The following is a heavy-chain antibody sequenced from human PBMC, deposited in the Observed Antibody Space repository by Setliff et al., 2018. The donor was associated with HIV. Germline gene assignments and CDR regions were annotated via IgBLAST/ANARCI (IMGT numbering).Heavy chain of an antibody. Sequence: SETLSLTCTVSGGSISNYYWSWIRQPPGKGLEWIGSIYYSGSVYYNPSLKSRVTISVDTTKNQFSLKVKSVTAADTAVYYCAKSIVGGTTHAFDLWGQGTMVTVSS. CDR2: IYYSGSV. D-gene: IGHD1-26*01. CDR1: GGSISNYY. CDR3: AKSIVGGTTHAFDL. J-gene: IGHJ3*01. V-gene: IGHV4-39*07.